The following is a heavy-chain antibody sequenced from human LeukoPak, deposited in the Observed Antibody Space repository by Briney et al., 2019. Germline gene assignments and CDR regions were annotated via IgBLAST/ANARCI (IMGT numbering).Heavy chain of an antibody. J-gene: IGHJ4*02. CDR1: GFTFSSYA. V-gene: IGHV3-30-3*01. CDR3: ARQTPSYFDY. Sequence: GGSLRLSCAASGFTFSSYAMHWVRQAPGKGLEWVAVISYDGSNKYYADSVKGRFTISRDKSKNTLYLQMNSLRAEDTAVYYCARQTPSYFDYWGQGTLVTVSS. CDR2: ISYDGSNK.